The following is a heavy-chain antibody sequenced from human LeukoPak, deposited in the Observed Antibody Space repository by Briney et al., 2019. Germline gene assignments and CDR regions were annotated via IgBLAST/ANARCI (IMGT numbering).Heavy chain of an antibody. CDR2: IYYSGST. J-gene: IGHJ4*02. D-gene: IGHD2/OR15-2a*01. Sequence: SETLSLTCNVSGGSISSSRYYWGWIRQPPGKGLEWIGNIYYSGSTYYNPSLKSPVNISVDSSKNQFSLNLTSVPAADTAVYYCASLTGYFGHWRIDYWGQGTLVTVSS. CDR3: ASLTGYFGHWRIDY. V-gene: IGHV4-39*01. CDR1: GGSISSSRYY.